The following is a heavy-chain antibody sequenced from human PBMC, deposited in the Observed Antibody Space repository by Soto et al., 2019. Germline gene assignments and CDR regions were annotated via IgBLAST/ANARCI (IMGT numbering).Heavy chain of an antibody. CDR3: ARPFYGSGTNYYYYGMDV. Sequence: SETLSLTCTVSGGSISSSSYYWGWIRQPPGKGLEWIGSIYYSGSTYYNPSLKSRVTISVDTSKNQFSLKLSSVTAADTALYYCARPFYGSGTNYYYYGMDVWGQGTTVT. V-gene: IGHV4-39*01. CDR1: GGSISSSSYY. CDR2: IYYSGST. J-gene: IGHJ6*02. D-gene: IGHD3-10*01.